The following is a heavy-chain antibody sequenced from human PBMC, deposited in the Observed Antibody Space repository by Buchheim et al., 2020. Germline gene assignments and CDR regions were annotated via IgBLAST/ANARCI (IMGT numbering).Heavy chain of an antibody. CDR1: GGSISSGGYY. V-gene: IGHV4-31*03. J-gene: IGHJ6*03. Sequence: QVQLQESGPGLVKPSQTLSLTCTVSGGSISSGGYYWSWIRQHPGKGLEWIGYIYYSGSTYYNPSLKSRVTISVDTSKNQFSLKLSSVTAADTAVYYCARGGYDFWSGYYNHYYYYMDVWGKGTT. CDR2: IYYSGST. CDR3: ARGGYDFWSGYYNHYYYYMDV. D-gene: IGHD3-3*01.